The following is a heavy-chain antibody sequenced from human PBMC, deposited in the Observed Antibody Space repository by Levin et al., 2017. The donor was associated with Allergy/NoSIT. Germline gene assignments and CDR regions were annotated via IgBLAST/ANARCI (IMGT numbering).Heavy chain of an antibody. CDR3: ASTKDKWNLYYFDY. Sequence: GESLKISCAVSGFTVSNNYMSWVRQAPGKGLEWVSIIYITGTTFYADSVKGRFTISRDNSKNTLSLQMNNLRAEDTAVYYCASTKDKWNLYYFDYWGQGTLVTVSS. V-gene: IGHV3-53*01. CDR1: GFTVSNNY. CDR2: IYITGTT. D-gene: IGHD1-20*01. J-gene: IGHJ4*02.